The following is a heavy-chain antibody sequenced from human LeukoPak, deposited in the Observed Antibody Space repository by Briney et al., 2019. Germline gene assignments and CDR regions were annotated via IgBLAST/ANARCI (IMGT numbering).Heavy chain of an antibody. V-gene: IGHV3-74*01. Sequence: GGSLRLSCAASGFTFSPYWMHWVRQAPGKRLVWVSRINGDGSSTGYADSVKGRFTISRDNAKNTLYLQMNSLRAEDTAVYYCTREASPGRLDYWGQGTLVTVSS. CDR2: INGDGSST. CDR1: GFTFSPYW. J-gene: IGHJ4*02. CDR3: TREASPGRLDY.